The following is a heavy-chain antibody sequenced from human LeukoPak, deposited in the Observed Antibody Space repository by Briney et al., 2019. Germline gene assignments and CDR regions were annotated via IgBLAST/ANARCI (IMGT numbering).Heavy chain of an antibody. Sequence: SETLSLTCTVSGGSIGTYYWSWIRPPPGKGLEWIGYIFFSGSTRYNPSLESRVTISVDTSKNQFSLKLSSVIAADTAVYYCARTTSLFDYWGQGTLVTVSS. D-gene: IGHD1-26*01. CDR1: GGSIGTYY. CDR3: ARTTSLFDY. J-gene: IGHJ4*02. V-gene: IGHV4-59*01. CDR2: IFFSGST.